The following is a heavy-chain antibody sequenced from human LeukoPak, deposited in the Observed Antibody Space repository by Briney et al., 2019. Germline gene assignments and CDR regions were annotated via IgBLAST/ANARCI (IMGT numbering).Heavy chain of an antibody. D-gene: IGHD3-10*01. V-gene: IGHV3-21*01. Sequence: GGSLRLSCAASGFTFSTYSMNWVRQAPGKGLEWVSSISSSNNYMYYADSVKGRFTISRDNAKNSLYLQMNSLRAEDTAVYYCARELSYYYVSGSVVYWGQGTLVTVSS. CDR1: GFTFSTYS. CDR3: ARELSYYYVSGSVVY. J-gene: IGHJ4*02. CDR2: ISSSNNYM.